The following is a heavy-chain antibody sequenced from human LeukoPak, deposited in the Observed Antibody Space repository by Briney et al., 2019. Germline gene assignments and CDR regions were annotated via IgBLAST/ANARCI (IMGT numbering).Heavy chain of an antibody. CDR3: ARGYAGGYFDL. CDR2: INSDGSNT. D-gene: IGHD5-12*01. Sequence: GGSLRLSCAASGFTFSNYWMHWVRQGPGKGLVWVSRINSDGSNTAYADSVKGRFTISRDNAKDTLSLQMNSLRAEDTAVYYCARGYAGGYFDLWGRGTLVTVSS. V-gene: IGHV3-74*01. J-gene: IGHJ2*01. CDR1: GFTFSNYW.